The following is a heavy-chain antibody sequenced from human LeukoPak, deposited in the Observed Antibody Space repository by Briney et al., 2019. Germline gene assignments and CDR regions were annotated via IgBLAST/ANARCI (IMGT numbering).Heavy chain of an antibody. CDR1: GYSISSGYF. Sequence: SEILSLTCAVSGYSISSGYFWAWIRKPPGKGLEWIGSISHSGSSYSKPSLKSRVITSVDTSNNQFSLRLTSVTAADTATYYCARDGYYYDGSFEYWGQGIRVAVSS. J-gene: IGHJ4*02. CDR3: ARDGYYYDGSFEY. D-gene: IGHD3-22*01. CDR2: ISHSGSS. V-gene: IGHV4-38-2*02.